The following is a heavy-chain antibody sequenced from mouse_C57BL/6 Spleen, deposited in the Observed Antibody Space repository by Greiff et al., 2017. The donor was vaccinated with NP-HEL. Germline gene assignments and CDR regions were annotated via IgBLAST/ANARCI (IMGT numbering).Heavy chain of an antibody. CDR3: ARPITTVAAPYFDY. CDR2: ISSGSSTI. CDR1: GFTFSDYG. J-gene: IGHJ2*01. V-gene: IGHV5-17*01. Sequence: EVMLVESGGGLVKPGGSLKLSCAASGFTFSDYGMHWVRQAPEKGLEWVAYISSGSSTIYYADTVKGRFTISRDNAKNNLFLQMTSLRSEDTAMYYCARPITTVAAPYFDYWGQGTTLTVSS. D-gene: IGHD1-1*01.